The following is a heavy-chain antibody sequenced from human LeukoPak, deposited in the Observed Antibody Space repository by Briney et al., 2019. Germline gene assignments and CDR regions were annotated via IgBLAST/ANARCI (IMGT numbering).Heavy chain of an antibody. CDR2: IYWNDDK. CDR3: VHRLSDSSGPFDY. D-gene: IGHD3-22*01. V-gene: IGHV2-5*01. CDR1: GCVLRTRGVG. J-gene: IGHJ4*02. Sequence: SGPTLVKPAQTLTLTSTFSGCVLRTRGVGVGWMPQPRGKGLEKFSVIYWNDDKRYSPSLKSRLTITKDTTKNQVVLTMTNMDPVDTGTYYCVHRLSDSSGPFDYWGQGTLVTVSS.